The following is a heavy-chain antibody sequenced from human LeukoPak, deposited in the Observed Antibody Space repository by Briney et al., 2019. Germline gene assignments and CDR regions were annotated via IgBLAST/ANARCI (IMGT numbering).Heavy chain of an antibody. Sequence: ASVKVSCKASGYTFTGYYIHWVRQAPGQGLEWMGWINPNSGVTNYAQKFQGRVTMTRDTSISTAYMELSRLRSDDTAVYYCARGEMATILGGLDYWGQGTLVTVSS. CDR2: INPNSGVT. CDR3: ARGEMATILGGLDY. CDR1: GYTFTGYY. V-gene: IGHV1-2*02. D-gene: IGHD5-24*01. J-gene: IGHJ4*02.